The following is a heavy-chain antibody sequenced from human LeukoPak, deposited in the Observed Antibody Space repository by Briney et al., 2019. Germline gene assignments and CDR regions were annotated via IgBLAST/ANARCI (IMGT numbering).Heavy chain of an antibody. CDR3: AKDELSIATAPGSSAFDI. J-gene: IGHJ3*02. V-gene: IGHV3-30*18. CDR1: GFTFSNYG. D-gene: IGHD6-13*01. Sequence: GGSLRLSCAASGFTFSNYGMHWVRQAPGKGLEWVALISYDASNRYYADSVKGRFTISRDNSKNTLSLQMNSLRAEDTAVYYCAKDELSIATAPGSSAFDIWGHGTMVTVSS. CDR2: ISYDASNR.